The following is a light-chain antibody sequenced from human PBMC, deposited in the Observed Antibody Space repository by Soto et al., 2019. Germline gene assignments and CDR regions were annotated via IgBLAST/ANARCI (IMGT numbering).Light chain of an antibody. V-gene: IGLV2-8*01. CDR1: SVDVSAYNY. Sequence: QSALTQPPSASGSPGQSVTISCTGTSVDVSAYNYVSRYQQHAGKAPKLVIYEVTKRPSGVPDRFSGSKSANTASLTVSGLQAEDDADYYCSSFASSNTWVFGGGTKANVL. CDR3: SSFASSNTWV. J-gene: IGLJ3*02. CDR2: EVT.